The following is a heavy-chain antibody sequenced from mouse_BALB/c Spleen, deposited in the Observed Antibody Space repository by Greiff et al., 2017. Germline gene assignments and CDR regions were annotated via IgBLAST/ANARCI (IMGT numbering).Heavy chain of an antibody. CDR2: ISDGGSYT. CDR1: GFTFSDYY. Sequence: EVQGVESGGGLVKPGGSLKLSCAASGFTFSDYYMYWVRQTPEKRLEWVATISDGGSYTYYPDSVKGRFTISRDNAKNNLYLQMSSLKSEDTAMYYCAREGGGDYAMDYWGQGTSVTVSS. J-gene: IGHJ4*01. V-gene: IGHV5-4*02. CDR3: AREGGGDYAMDY.